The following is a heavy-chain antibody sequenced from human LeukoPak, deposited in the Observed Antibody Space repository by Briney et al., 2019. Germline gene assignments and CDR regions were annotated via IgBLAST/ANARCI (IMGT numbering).Heavy chain of an antibody. V-gene: IGHV4-34*01. D-gene: IGHD3-22*01. CDR2: INHSGST. CDR3: ARGWQGYYDSSGYYLLDY. J-gene: IGHJ4*02. CDR1: GRSFSGYY. Sequence: SETLSVTCAVYGRSFSGYYWSWIRQPPGKGLEWIGEINHSGSTNYNPSLKSRVTISVDTSKHQFSLQLSSMTAADTALYYCARGWQGYYDSSGYYLLDYWGQGTLVTVSS.